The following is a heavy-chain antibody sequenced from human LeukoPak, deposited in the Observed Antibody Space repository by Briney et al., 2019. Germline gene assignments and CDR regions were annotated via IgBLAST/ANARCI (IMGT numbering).Heavy chain of an antibody. CDR3: AKDSRYYYYMDV. Sequence: PGGSLRLSCAASGFTFSSYGMHWVRQAPGKGLEWVSAISGSGGSTYYADSVKGRFTISRDDSKNTLYLQMNSLRAEDTAVYYCAKDSRYYYYMDVWGKGTTVTVSS. CDR2: ISGSGGST. J-gene: IGHJ6*03. CDR1: GFTFSSYG. V-gene: IGHV3-23*01.